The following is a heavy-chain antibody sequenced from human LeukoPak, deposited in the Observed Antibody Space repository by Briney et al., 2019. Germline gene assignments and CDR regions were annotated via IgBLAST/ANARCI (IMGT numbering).Heavy chain of an antibody. CDR2: ISGSGGSA. Sequence: GGSLRLSCAASGFTVSSNYMSWVRQAPGKGLEWVSTISGSGGSAYYADSVKGRFTISRDNSKNTLYLQMNSLRAEDTAVYYCAKMVHTEQWLVPFDYWGQGTLVTVSS. V-gene: IGHV3-23*01. J-gene: IGHJ4*02. D-gene: IGHD6-19*01. CDR1: GFTVSSNY. CDR3: AKMVHTEQWLVPFDY.